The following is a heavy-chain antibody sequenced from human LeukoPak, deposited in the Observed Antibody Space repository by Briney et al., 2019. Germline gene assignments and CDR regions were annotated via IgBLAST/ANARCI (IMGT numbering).Heavy chain of an antibody. CDR1: GFTFSGSA. Sequence: GGSLRLSCAASGFTFSGSAMHWVRQASGKGLEWVGRIRSKANSYATAYAASVKGRFTISRDDSKNTAYLQMNSLRAEDTAVYYCARRRDSGSLQHFDYWGQGTLVTVSS. CDR2: IRSKANSYAT. V-gene: IGHV3-73*01. CDR3: ARRRDSGSLQHFDY. J-gene: IGHJ4*02. D-gene: IGHD1-26*01.